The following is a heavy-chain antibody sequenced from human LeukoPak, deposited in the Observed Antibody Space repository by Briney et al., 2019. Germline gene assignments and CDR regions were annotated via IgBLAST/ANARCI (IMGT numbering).Heavy chain of an antibody. CDR2: ISSSSSTI. Sequence: PGGSLRLSCAASGFTFSSYIMNWVRQAPGKGLEWVSYISSSSSTIYYADSVKGRFTISRDNAKNSLYLQMNSLRDEDTAVYYCARDYRWVTTGGFDYWGQGTLVTVSS. D-gene: IGHD4-17*01. J-gene: IGHJ4*02. V-gene: IGHV3-48*02. CDR3: ARDYRWVTTGGFDY. CDR1: GFTFSSYI.